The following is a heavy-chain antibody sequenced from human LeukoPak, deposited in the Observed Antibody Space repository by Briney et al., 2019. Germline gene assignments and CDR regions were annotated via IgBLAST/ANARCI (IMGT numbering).Heavy chain of an antibody. V-gene: IGHV3-53*01. CDR3: AGATKWLAHDF. CDR2: IFDAGRA. Sequence: GGSLRLSCAASGFTVSDTYMSWVRQTAGQGWEWVSTIFDAGRATYADSVKGRFTISRDNDKNTLFLQMKSLRADDTAVYYCAGATKWLAHDFWGQGTLVTVSS. CDR1: GFTVSDTY. J-gene: IGHJ4*02. D-gene: IGHD6-19*01.